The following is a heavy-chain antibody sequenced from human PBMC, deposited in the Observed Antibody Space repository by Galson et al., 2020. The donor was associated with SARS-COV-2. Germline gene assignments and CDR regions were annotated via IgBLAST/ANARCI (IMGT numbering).Heavy chain of an antibody. V-gene: IGHV3-23*01. D-gene: IGHD3-3*01. CDR2: TTENGGKT. CDR1: GFTFSSYA. Sequence: GRSLRLSCVASGFTFSSYAIRWVRQAPGKGLECVSGTTENGGKTYYGDSVKGRFTVSRDNSKNILFLQMDSLRAEDTAVYYCARRFPGGAMDVWGHGTAVTVSS. CDR3: ARRFPGGAMDV. J-gene: IGHJ6*02.